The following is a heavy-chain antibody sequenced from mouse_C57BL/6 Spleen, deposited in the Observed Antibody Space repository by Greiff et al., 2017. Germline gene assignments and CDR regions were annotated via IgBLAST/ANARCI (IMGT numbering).Heavy chain of an antibody. Sequence: QVQLQQPGAELVRPGTSVKLSCKASGYTFTSYWMHWVKQRPGQGLEWIGVIDPSDSYTNYNQKFKGKATLTVDTSSSTAYMQLSSLTSEDSAVYDCARFGDYYGSSPFDYWGQGTTLTVSS. V-gene: IGHV1-59*01. D-gene: IGHD1-1*01. CDR1: GYTFTSYW. J-gene: IGHJ2*01. CDR3: ARFGDYYGSSPFDY. CDR2: IDPSDSYT.